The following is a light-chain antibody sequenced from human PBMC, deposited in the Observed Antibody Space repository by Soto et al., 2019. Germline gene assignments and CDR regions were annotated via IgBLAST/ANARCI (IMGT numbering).Light chain of an antibody. CDR2: DVN. Sequence: QSALTQPDSVSGSPGQSITISCTGTSSDVGGYNYVSWYQQHPGKAPKLMIYDVNNRSSGVSNRFSGSKSGNTASLTIYGLQAEDEDDYYCSSYTGSSTYVVFGGGTKLTVL. V-gene: IGLV2-14*01. J-gene: IGLJ2*01. CDR3: SSYTGSSTYVV. CDR1: SSDVGGYNY.